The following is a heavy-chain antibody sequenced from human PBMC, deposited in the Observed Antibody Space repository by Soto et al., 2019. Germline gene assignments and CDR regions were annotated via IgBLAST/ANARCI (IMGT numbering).Heavy chain of an antibody. CDR3: ARHHMAATDMYFDY. CDR2: IYDNDST. D-gene: IGHD6-19*01. Sequence: QVQLQESGPGVVKPLQTLSLTCTVSGVSISSGGYYWSWIRQHPGKGLEWIGYIYDNDSTYYNPSIKRRVTMSVDTSRNQISLKLSSVTAADTAVYYCARHHMAATDMYFDYWGQGTLVTASA. V-gene: IGHV4-31*03. J-gene: IGHJ4*02. CDR1: GVSISSGGYY.